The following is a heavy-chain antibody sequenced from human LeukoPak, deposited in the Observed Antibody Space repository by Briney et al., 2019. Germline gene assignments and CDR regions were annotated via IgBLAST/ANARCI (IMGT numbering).Heavy chain of an antibody. CDR3: AREDIVLVSAAKDY. J-gene: IGHJ4*02. CDR2: INPNSGVT. D-gene: IGHD2-2*01. CDR1: GYIFTDYY. V-gene: IGHV1-2*02. Sequence: ASVKVSCKASGYIFTDYYMHWVRQAPGQGLEWMGWINPNSGVTNYAQKFQGRVTMTRDTSVSTASMELRRLRSDDTAVYYCAREDIVLVSAAKDYWGQGTLVTVSS.